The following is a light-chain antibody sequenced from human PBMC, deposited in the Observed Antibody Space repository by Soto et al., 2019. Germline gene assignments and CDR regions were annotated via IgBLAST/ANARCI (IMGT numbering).Light chain of an antibody. J-gene: IGKJ1*01. CDR3: QEDGNSPLT. V-gene: IGKV3-20*01. CDR1: KGVSSRY. CDR2: GAS. Sequence: EIVLTQSPGTLSLSPGERATISCSACKGVSSRYLAWYQQKPGQAPRILIYGASSRATGIPDRFSGSRSGPDMNLTISRLEAVDFAVYYGQEDGNSPLTFDQRTNAETK.